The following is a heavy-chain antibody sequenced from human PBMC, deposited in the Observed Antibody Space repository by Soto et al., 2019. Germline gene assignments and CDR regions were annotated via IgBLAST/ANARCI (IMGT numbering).Heavy chain of an antibody. J-gene: IGHJ4*02. V-gene: IGHV3-30*18. D-gene: IGHD2-15*01. CDR2: ISYDGSNK. CDR3: AKDVRYCSGGSCYRYFDY. Sequence: PGGSLRLSCAASGFTFSSYGMHWVRQAPGKXLEWVAVISYDGSNKYYADSVKGRFTISRDNSKNTLYLQMNSLRAEDTAVYYCAKDVRYCSGGSCYRYFDYWGQGTLVTVSS. CDR1: GFTFSSYG.